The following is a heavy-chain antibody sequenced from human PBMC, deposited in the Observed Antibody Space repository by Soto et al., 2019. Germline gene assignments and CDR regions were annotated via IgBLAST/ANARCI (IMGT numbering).Heavy chain of an antibody. D-gene: IGHD2-21*02. CDR1: GGTFSTFG. J-gene: IGHJ4*02. CDR2: IIPFFGTA. V-gene: IGHV1-69*01. CDR3: ARTAPMDAGDKYYYDF. Sequence: QVQLVQSGAEVKKTGSSVKVSCKTSGGTFSTFGISWVRQAPGQGLEWMGGIIPFFGTAEYSQKFEDRITITADESKNTVYMDLRSLTSEDTAIYYCARTAPMDAGDKYYYDFWCQGALVTVSS.